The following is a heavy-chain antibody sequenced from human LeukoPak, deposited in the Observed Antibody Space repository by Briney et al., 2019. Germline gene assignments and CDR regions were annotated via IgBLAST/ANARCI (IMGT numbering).Heavy chain of an antibody. J-gene: IGHJ4*02. CDR2: IYPGDSDT. Sequence: GESLKISCKGSGYSFTSYWIGWVRQMPGKGLEWMGIIYPGDSDTRYSPSFQGQVTISADKSISTAYLQWSSLKASDTAMYYCARLGDCSSTSCYSAYYFDYWGQGTLVTVSS. D-gene: IGHD2-2*01. CDR3: ARLGDCSSTSCYSAYYFDY. V-gene: IGHV5-51*01. CDR1: GYSFTSYW.